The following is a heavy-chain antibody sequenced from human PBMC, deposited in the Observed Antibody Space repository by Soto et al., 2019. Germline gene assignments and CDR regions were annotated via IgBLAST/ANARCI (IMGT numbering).Heavy chain of an antibody. CDR2: IRSKAYGAKT. D-gene: IGHD2-21*01. V-gene: IGHV3-49*03. CDR3: ARAGIRTSFDY. J-gene: IGHJ4*02. CDR1: GFTLGDYS. Sequence: GESLTLACTVSGFTLGDYSMSWFRHAPGKGLEWVGYIRSKAYGAKTEYAASVKGRFTISRDDSRSIAYLQMNSVKTEDTAVYYCARAGIRTSFDYWGQGTLVTVSS.